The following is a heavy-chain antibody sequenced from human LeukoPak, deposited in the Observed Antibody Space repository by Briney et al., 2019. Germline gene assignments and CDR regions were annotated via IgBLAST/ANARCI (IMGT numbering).Heavy chain of an antibody. CDR1: GGSISSYY. CDR3: AREGSFGDYGFPLDP. V-gene: IGHV4-59*01. CDR2: IYYSGST. Sequence: SETLSLTCTVSGGSISSYYWSWIRQPPGKGLEWIGYIYYSGSTNYNPSLKSRVTISVDTSKNQFSLKLSSVTAADTAVYYCAREGSFGDYGFPLDPWGQGTLVTVSS. D-gene: IGHD4-17*01. J-gene: IGHJ5*02.